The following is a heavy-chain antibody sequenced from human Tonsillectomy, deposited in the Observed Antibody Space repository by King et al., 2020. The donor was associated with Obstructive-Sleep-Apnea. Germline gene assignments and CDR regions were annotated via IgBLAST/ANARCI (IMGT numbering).Heavy chain of an antibody. CDR3: ARVVAGTPHYYYGMDV. J-gene: IGHJ6*02. D-gene: IGHD2-15*01. CDR2: IYYSGST. CDR1: GGSISSGGYY. Sequence: QLQESGPGLVKPSQTLSLTCTVSGGSISSGGYYWSWIRQHPGKGPEWIGYIYYSGSTDYNPSLKCRVTISVDTSKNQLSLKLSSVTAADTAVYYWARVVAGTPHYYYGMDVWGQGTTVTVSS. V-gene: IGHV4-31*03.